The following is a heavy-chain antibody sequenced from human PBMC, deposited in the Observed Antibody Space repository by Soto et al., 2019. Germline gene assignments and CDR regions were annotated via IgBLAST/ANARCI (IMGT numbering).Heavy chain of an antibody. CDR3: ARVIGIAARPGGYNWFDP. D-gene: IGHD6-6*01. CDR2: ISAYNGNT. CDR1: GYTFTSYG. V-gene: IGHV1-18*01. Sequence: ASVKVSCKASGYTFTSYGISWVRQAPGQGLEWMGWISAYNGNTNYAQKLQGRVTMTTDTSTSTAYMELRSLRSDDTAVYYCARVIGIAARPGGYNWFDPWGQGTTVTVSS. J-gene: IGHJ5*02.